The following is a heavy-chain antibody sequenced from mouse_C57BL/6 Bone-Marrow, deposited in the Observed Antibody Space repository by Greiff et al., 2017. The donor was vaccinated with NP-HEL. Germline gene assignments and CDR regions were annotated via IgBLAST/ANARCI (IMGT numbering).Heavy chain of an antibody. CDR1: GFNIKDDY. Sequence: EVQRVESGAQLVRPGASVKLSCTASGFNIKDDYMHWVKPRPEQGLEWIGWIDPENGDTEYASKFQGKATITADTSSNTAYLQLSSLTSEDTAVYFTSAMDYWGQGTSVTVSS. CDR3: SAMDY. V-gene: IGHV14-4*01. CDR2: IDPENGDT. J-gene: IGHJ4*01. D-gene: IGHD2-12*01.